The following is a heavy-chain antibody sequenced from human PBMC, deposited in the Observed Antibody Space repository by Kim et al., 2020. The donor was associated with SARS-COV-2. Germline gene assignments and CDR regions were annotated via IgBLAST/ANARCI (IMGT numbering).Heavy chain of an antibody. CDR3: ARAEEELLWFGELFDY. Sequence: SVKGRFTISRDKSKNTLYLQMNSLRGEDTAVYYCARAEEELLWFGELFDYWGQGTLVTVSS. J-gene: IGHJ4*02. V-gene: IGHV3-30*01. D-gene: IGHD3-10*01.